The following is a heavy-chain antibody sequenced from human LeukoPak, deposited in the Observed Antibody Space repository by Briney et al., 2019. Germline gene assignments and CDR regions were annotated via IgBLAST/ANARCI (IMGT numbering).Heavy chain of an antibody. V-gene: IGHV3-23*01. Sequence: PGGSLRLSCAASGFTFSYHAVTWVRQAPGKGLECVSGINENGGRTYYANYVKGRFTVSRDNSKNTLYLQMNSPTAEDTAVYYCAKRAIQVWDDREFDSWGQGTLVTVSS. CDR2: INENGGRT. J-gene: IGHJ4*02. CDR1: GFTFSYHA. D-gene: IGHD1-1*01. CDR3: AKRAIQVWDDREFDS.